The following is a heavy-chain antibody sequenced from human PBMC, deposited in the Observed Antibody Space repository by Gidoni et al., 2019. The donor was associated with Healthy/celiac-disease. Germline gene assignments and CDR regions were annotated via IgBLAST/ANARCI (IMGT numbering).Heavy chain of an antibody. CDR1: GSTFSSYA. J-gene: IGHJ4*02. CDR2: ISGRGGST. Sequence: EVQLLESGGGLVQPGGSLRPSCAASGSTFSSYAMSWVRQAPGKGLEWVSAISGRGGSTYYADSVKGRFTISRDNSKNTLYLQMNSLRAEDTAVYYCAKDLGYGDYGLLHWGQGTLVTVSS. CDR3: AKDLGYGDYGLLH. V-gene: IGHV3-23*01. D-gene: IGHD4-17*01.